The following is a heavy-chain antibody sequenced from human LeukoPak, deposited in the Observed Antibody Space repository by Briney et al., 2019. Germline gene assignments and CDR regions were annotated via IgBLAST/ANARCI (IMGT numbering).Heavy chain of an antibody. CDR1: GYTFSDYA. Sequence: ASVKVSCKASGYTFSDYAIHWVRQAPGQRLEWMGWIDAGNGNTRYSQKFQGRVTITRDTSTSTAYIELRSLRSEDTAMYYCARGSTSDWSLDHWGQETLVTISS. CDR3: ARGSTSDWSLDH. V-gene: IGHV1-3*01. J-gene: IGHJ4*02. D-gene: IGHD3-9*01. CDR2: IDAGNGNT.